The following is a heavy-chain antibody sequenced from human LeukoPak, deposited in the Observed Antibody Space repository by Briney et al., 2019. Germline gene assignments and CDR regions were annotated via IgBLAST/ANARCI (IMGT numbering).Heavy chain of an antibody. CDR3: ASSYASGSYFHY. D-gene: IGHD3-10*01. Sequence: SETLSLTCAVSGVSINTGAYYWGLIRQHPRKGLEWIGNIYYSGSTYYNPSLKSRVTISLDTSKNQFSLNVASVTPADTAVYYCASSYASGSYFHYWGQGTLVTVSS. CDR2: IYYSGST. J-gene: IGHJ4*02. V-gene: IGHV4-31*11. CDR1: GVSINTGAYY.